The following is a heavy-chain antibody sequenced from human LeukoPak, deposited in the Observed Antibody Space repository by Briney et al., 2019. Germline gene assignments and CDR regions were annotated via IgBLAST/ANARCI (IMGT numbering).Heavy chain of an antibody. CDR3: ARALPPYYYGSGSYYNGLYMDV. V-gene: IGHV3-48*03. J-gene: IGHJ6*02. CDR1: GFTFSSYE. Sequence: GGSLRLSCAASGFTFSSYEMNWVRQAPGKGLEWVSYISSSGSTIYYADSVKGRFTISRDNAKNSLYLQMNSLRAEDTAVYYCARALPPYYYGSGSYYNGLYMDVWGQGTTVTVSS. D-gene: IGHD3-10*01. CDR2: ISSSGSTI.